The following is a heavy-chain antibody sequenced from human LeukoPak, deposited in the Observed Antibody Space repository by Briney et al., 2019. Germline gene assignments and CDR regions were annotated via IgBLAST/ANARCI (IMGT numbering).Heavy chain of an antibody. CDR2: IRSIGDR. D-gene: IGHD6-19*01. Sequence: GGSLRLSCAASGFTFGDYDMHWVRQATGKGLEWVSAIRSIGDRFYSGSVKGRFTISRENAKNTLYLEMNSLRVGDTAVYYCARLYSSGRYANAFDIWGQGPVVTVSS. J-gene: IGHJ3*02. CDR3: ARLYSSGRYANAFDI. CDR1: GFTFGDYD. V-gene: IGHV3-13*01.